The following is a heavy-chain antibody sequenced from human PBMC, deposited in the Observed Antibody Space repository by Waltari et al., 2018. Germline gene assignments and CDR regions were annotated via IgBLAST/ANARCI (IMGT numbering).Heavy chain of an antibody. D-gene: IGHD3-10*01. CDR1: GYTFTSYD. J-gene: IGHJ4*02. Sequence: QVQLVQSGAEVKKPGASVKVSCRASGYTFTSYDINWVRQATGQGLEWMGWMNPNSGNPDYAQKFQGRVTMTRNTSISTAYMELSSLRSEDTAVYYCARGYPFSFYGSGTYYNVYDYWGQGTLVTVSS. V-gene: IGHV1-8*01. CDR2: MNPNSGNP. CDR3: ARGYPFSFYGSGTYYNVYDY.